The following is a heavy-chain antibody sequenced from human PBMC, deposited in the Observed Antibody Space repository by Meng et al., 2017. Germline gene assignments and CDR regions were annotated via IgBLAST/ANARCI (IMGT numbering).Heavy chain of an antibody. J-gene: IGHJ5*02. V-gene: IGHV4-34*01. CDR2: INHSGST. Sequence: QGQLKEGGVGLLTPSETLPLSCAVYGGCFSGYYWSWNRQPPGKGLEWIGEINHSGSTNYNPSLKSRVTISVDTSKNQFSLKLSSVTAADTAVYYCARKFTMVRGIYNWFDPWGQGTLVTVSS. D-gene: IGHD3-10*01. CDR1: GGCFSGYY. CDR3: ARKFTMVRGIYNWFDP.